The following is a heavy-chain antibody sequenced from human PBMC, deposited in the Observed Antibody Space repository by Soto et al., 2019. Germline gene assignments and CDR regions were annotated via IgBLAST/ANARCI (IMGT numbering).Heavy chain of an antibody. CDR2: INSRAGTT. J-gene: IGHJ4*02. CDR1: GFTFSSFA. V-gene: IGHV3-23*01. D-gene: IGHD2-2*01. CDR3: SIDRSSTRRYVLDY. Sequence: GGYLRLSCAASGFTFSSFAMSWVRQAPGKGLEWVSGINSRAGTTYYADSVKGRFTISRDNSKNTLYLQMNSLTAEDTAVYYFSIDRSSTRRYVLDYWGRGTPVXVSS.